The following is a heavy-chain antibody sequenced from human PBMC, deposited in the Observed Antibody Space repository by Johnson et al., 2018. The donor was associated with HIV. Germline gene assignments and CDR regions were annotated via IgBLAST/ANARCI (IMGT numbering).Heavy chain of an antibody. CDR1: GFTFSSYW. V-gene: IGHV3-7*05. Sequence: VQLVESGGGLVQPGGSLRLSCAASGFTFSSYWMSWVRQAPGKGLEWVANIKQDGSEKYYVDSVRGRFTISRDNAKNSLYLQMNSLRAEDTAVYYCARDPDLDAFDIWGQGTMVTVSS. D-gene: IGHD1-14*01. J-gene: IGHJ3*02. CDR3: ARDPDLDAFDI. CDR2: IKQDGSEK.